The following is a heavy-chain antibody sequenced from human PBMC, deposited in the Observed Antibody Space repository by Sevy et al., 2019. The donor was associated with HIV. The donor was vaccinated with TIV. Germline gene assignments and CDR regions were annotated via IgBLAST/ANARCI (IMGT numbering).Heavy chain of an antibody. CDR2: ISYDGSNK. J-gene: IGHJ3*02. CDR3: AKSHRGGSSSWMDAFDI. CDR1: GFTFSSYG. V-gene: IGHV3-30*18. Sequence: GGYLRLSCAASGFTFSSYGMHWVRQAPGKGLEWVAVISYDGSNKYYADSVKGRFTSSRDNSKNTLYLQMNSLRAEDTAVYYCAKSHRGGSSSWMDAFDIWGQGTMVTVSS. D-gene: IGHD6-13*01.